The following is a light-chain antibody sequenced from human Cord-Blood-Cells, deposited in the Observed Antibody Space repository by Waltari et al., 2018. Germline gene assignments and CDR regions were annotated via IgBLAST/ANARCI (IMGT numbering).Light chain of an antibody. CDR1: QSISSW. V-gene: IGKV1-5*03. CDR2: KAS. CDR3: QQYNSYPYT. J-gene: IGKJ2*01. Sequence: DIQMTQSPSTLSASVGDRVTITCRASQSISSWLAWYQQKPGKAPKLLIYKASSLESGVPSRFSGSGSETEFTLTISSLQPDEFATYYCQQYNSYPYTFGQGTKLEIK.